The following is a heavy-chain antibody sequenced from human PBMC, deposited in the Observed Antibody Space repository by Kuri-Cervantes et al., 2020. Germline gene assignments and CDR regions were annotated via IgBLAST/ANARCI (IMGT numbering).Heavy chain of an antibody. CDR2: INPIDGGT. CDR3: ASSPHCSGGSCYWFDP. CDR1: GYTFTQFH. J-gene: IGHJ5*02. D-gene: IGHD2-15*01. V-gene: IGHV1-46*01. Sequence: ASVKVSCKASGYTFTQFHIHWVRQAPGQGLEWMGIINPIDGGTTYAQKFQARVTMTRDTSTSTVDMELTSLRSEDTAVYYCASSPHCSGGSCYWFDPWGQGTLVTVSS.